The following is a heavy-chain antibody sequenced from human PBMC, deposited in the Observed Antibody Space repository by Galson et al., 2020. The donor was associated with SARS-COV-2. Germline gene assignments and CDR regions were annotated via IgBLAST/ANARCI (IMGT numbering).Heavy chain of an antibody. D-gene: IGHD6-13*01. V-gene: IGHV3-33*01. CDR1: GFTFSSYG. CDR2: IWYDGSNK. Sequence: GGSLRLSCAASGFTFSSYGMHWVRQAPGKGLEWVAVIWYDGSNKYYADSVKGRFTISRDNSKNTLYLQMNSLRAEDTAVYYCARDRGRAAACTAPEYFQHWGQGTLVTVSS. J-gene: IGHJ1*01. CDR3: ARDRGRAAACTAPEYFQH.